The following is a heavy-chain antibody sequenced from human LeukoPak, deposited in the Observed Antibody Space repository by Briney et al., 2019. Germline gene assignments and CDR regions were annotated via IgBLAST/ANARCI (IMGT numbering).Heavy chain of an antibody. CDR1: GDSFSGSY. CDR3: ARVPTVTFFDY. J-gene: IGHJ4*02. Sequence: SETLSLTCAVYGDSFSGSYWTWIRQPPGKGLEWIGEINQSGSTYYNPSLKSRVTISVDTSKNQFSLKLSSVTAADTALYYCARVPTVTFFDYWGQGTLVTVSS. D-gene: IGHD4-17*01. CDR2: INQSGST. V-gene: IGHV4-34*01.